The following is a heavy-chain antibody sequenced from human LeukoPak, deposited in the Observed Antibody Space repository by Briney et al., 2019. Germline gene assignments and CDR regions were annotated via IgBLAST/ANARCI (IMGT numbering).Heavy chain of an antibody. J-gene: IGHJ6*03. CDR2: ISSSSSYI. Sequence: GGSLRLSCAASGFTFSSYSMNWVRQAPGKGLEWVSSISSSSSYIYYADSVKGRFTISRDNAKNSLYLQMNSLRAEDTAVYYCAASTLIAAYYMDVWGKGTTVTVSS. CDR1: GFTFSSYS. V-gene: IGHV3-21*01. D-gene: IGHD6-13*01. CDR3: AASTLIAAYYMDV.